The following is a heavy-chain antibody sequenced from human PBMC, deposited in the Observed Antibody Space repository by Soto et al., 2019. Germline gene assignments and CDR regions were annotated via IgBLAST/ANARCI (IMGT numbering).Heavy chain of an antibody. CDR1: GFTFDDYA. CDR3: PKGGQLLVEGGGY. Sequence: EVQLVESGGGLVQPGRSLRLSCAASGFTFDDYAMHWVRQAPGKGLEWVSGISWNSGSIGYADSVKGRFTISRDNAKNSLYLQMNSLRAEDTALYYCPKGGQLLVEGGGYWGQGTLVTVSS. J-gene: IGHJ4*02. D-gene: IGHD2-2*01. CDR2: ISWNSGSI. V-gene: IGHV3-9*01.